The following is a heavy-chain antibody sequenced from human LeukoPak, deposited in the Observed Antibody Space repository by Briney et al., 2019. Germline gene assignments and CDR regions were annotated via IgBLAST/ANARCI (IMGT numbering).Heavy chain of an antibody. J-gene: IGHJ6*02. CDR2: MNPNSGNT. V-gene: IGHV1-8*01. Sequence: ASVKVSCKASGYTFTSYDINWVRQATGQVLEWMGWMNPNSGNTGYAQKFQGRVTMTRNTSISTAYMELSSLRSEDTAVYYCARALYDFWSRTYYGMDVWGQGTTVTVSS. CDR1: GYTFTSYD. D-gene: IGHD3-3*01. CDR3: ARALYDFWSRTYYGMDV.